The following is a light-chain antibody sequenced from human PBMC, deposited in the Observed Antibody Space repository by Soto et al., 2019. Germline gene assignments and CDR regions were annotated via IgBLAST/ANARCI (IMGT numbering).Light chain of an antibody. CDR1: QSVSSSY. CDR3: QQYCGTSRLT. Sequence: IVATQSPTTLSLSPGARATLSCRASQSVSSSYLAWYQQKPGQAPRLLIYGASSRATGIPDRFSGSGSGTDFTLTISRREPEDFAGYYYQQYCGTSRLTFGQGTRLDI. J-gene: IGKJ5*01. V-gene: IGKV3-20*01. CDR2: GAS.